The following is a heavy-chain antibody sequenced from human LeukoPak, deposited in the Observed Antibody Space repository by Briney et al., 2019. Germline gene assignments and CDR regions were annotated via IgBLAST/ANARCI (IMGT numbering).Heavy chain of an antibody. Sequence: PSETLSLTCGVSGGSISNTNWWSWVRQPPGQGLEWIGEISLTGLTHYNPSLESRVTVSLDKSKNQLSLNLTSVTAADTAVYYCSRESGAFSPFGYWGQGTLVTLLS. CDR2: ISLTGLT. CDR3: SRESGAFSPFGY. J-gene: IGHJ4*02. D-gene: IGHD1-26*01. CDR1: GGSISNTNW. V-gene: IGHV4-4*02.